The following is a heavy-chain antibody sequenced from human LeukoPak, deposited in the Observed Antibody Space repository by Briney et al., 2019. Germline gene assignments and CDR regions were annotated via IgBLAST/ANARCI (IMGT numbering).Heavy chain of an antibody. V-gene: IGHV4-39*01. CDR3: GSTIYSNYYY. D-gene: IGHD4-11*01. CDR2: IYYSASP. Sequence: SETLSLTCTVSGVTISSSSYYWGGIRQPPGKRRKYVATIYYSASPHHKPSPKSRDPMSIGTPKNQFSLKQSSVTAADSAVYYRGSTIYSNYYYWGQGTLVTGSS. J-gene: IGHJ4*02. CDR1: GVTISSSSYY.